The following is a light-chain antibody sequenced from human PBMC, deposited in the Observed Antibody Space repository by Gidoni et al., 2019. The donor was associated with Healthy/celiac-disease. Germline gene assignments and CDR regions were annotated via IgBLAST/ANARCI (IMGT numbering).Light chain of an antibody. J-gene: IGKJ4*01. CDR3: QQSYSTPLT. CDR1: QSISSY. CDR2: AAS. Sequence: IQITQSASSLSASVGDRVTITCRARQSISSYLNWYQQKPGNAPKLLIYAASSLQSGVPSRFSGSGAGTDFTLTISSLQPEDFATYYCQQSYSTPLTFGGGTKVEIK. V-gene: IGKV1-39*01.